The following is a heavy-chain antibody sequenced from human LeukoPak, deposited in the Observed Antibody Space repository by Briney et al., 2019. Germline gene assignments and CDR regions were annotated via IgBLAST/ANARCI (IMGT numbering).Heavy chain of an antibody. V-gene: IGHV3-43*02. Sequence: TGGSLRLSCAASGFTFDDYAMHWVRQAPGKGLEWVSLISGDGGSTYYADSVKGRFTISRDNSKNSLYLQMNSLRTEDTALYYCAKDSRSYVWGSYRLRPFDYRGQGTLVTVSS. J-gene: IGHJ4*02. CDR2: ISGDGGST. CDR1: GFTFDDYA. CDR3: AKDSRSYVWGSYRLRPFDY. D-gene: IGHD3-16*02.